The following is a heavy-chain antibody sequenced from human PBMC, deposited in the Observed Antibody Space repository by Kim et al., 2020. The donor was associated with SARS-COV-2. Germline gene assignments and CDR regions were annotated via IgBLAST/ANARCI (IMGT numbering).Heavy chain of an antibody. V-gene: IGHV1-69*13. Sequence: SVKVSCKASGGTFSSYAISWVRQAPGQGLEWMGGIIPIFGTANYAQKFQGRVTITADESTSTAYMELSSLRSEDTAVYYCARKAKYYDSSGYPYWYFDLWGRGTLVTVSS. D-gene: IGHD3-22*01. J-gene: IGHJ2*01. CDR2: IIPIFGTA. CDR1: GGTFSSYA. CDR3: ARKAKYYDSSGYPYWYFDL.